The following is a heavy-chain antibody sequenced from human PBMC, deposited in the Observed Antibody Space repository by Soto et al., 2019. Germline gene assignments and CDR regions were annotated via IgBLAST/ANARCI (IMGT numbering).Heavy chain of an antibody. Sequence: EVQLLESGGGLVQPGGSLRLSCAASGFTFSSYAMTWVRQAPGKGLEWVSAISGSGGSTYYADSVKGRFTISRDSSKNTLYLQMSGLRAEDTAVYYCARDRGGWLRSPWDYWGQGNLVTGS. V-gene: IGHV3-23*01. CDR3: ARDRGGWLRSPWDY. CDR2: ISGSGGST. J-gene: IGHJ4*02. D-gene: IGHD5-12*01. CDR1: GFTFSSYA.